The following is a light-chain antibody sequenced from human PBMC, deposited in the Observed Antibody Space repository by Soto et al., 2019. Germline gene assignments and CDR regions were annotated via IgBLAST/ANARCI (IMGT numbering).Light chain of an antibody. CDR2: DVS. Sequence: QSVLTQPASVSGSPGQSITISCTGTSSDVGGSNYVSWYQQHPGKAPKLIIYDVSNRPSGVSLRFSGSKSGNTASLTISGLQAEDEGDYYFTSYTSSRLRVFVGGTKLTVL. CDR3: TSYTSSRLRV. J-gene: IGLJ3*02. CDR1: SSDVGGSNY. V-gene: IGLV2-14*01.